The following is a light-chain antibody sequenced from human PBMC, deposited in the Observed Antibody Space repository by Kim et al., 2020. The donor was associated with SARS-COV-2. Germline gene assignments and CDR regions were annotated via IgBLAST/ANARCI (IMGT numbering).Light chain of an antibody. CDR1: ETVADK. V-gene: IGKV3D-15*01. CDR2: DTS. CDR3: KQYRHWPPWT. Sequence: STGERVTRAGRASETVADKLAWYRQRPGQAPRLLIYDTSARATDIPDRFSGSGSGTDFTLTISSLQAEDVGIYYCKQYRHWPPWTFGQGTKVDIK. J-gene: IGKJ1*01.